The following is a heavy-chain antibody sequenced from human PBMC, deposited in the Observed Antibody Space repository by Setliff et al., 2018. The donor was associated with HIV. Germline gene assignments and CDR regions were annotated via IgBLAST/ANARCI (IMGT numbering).Heavy chain of an antibody. Sequence: EASVKVSCKASGGTFSSYAISWVRQAPGQGLEWMGGIIPIFGTANYAQKFQGRVTITADELTSTAYMELSSLRAEDTAVYYCARFDHYGDYGRIGDAFDIWGQGTMVTVSS. CDR2: IIPIFGTA. V-gene: IGHV1-69*13. CDR3: ARFDHYGDYGRIGDAFDI. J-gene: IGHJ3*02. D-gene: IGHD4-17*01. CDR1: GGTFSSYA.